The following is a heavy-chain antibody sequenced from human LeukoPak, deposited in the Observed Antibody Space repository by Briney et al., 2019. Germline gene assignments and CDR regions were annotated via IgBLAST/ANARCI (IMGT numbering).Heavy chain of an antibody. J-gene: IGHJ3*02. CDR3: ASNSYLGAPLAFDI. D-gene: IGHD1-26*01. V-gene: IGHV3-21*01. CDR2: ISSSSSYI. CDR1: GFTFSSYS. Sequence: GGSLRLSCAASGFTFSSYSMNWVRQAPGKGLEWVSSISSSSSYIYYADSVKGRFTISRDNAKNSLYLQMNSLRAEDTAVYYCASNSYLGAPLAFDIWGQGTMVTASS.